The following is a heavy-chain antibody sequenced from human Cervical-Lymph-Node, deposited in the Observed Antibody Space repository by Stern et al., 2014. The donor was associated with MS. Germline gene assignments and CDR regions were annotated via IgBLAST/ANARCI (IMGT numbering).Heavy chain of an antibody. V-gene: IGHV3-74*02. Sequence: VQLVESGGGVVPPGGSLRLSCAASGFTFSSYWMHWVRQAPGKGLVWVSRIKSDGTDISYADSVKGRFTISRDNAKNTLYLQMNSLRVEDTAVYYCARVGGYVRSYYSYGMDVWGQGTAVTVSS. CDR2: IKSDGTDI. D-gene: IGHD5-12*01. J-gene: IGHJ6*02. CDR1: GFTFSSYW. CDR3: ARVGGYVRSYYSYGMDV.